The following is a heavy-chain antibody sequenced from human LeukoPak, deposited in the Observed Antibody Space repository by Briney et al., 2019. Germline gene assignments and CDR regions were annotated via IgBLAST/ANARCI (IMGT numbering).Heavy chain of an antibody. Sequence: SETLSLTCTVSGGSISSGSYYWSWIRQPAGKGLEWIGRIYTSGSTNYNPSLKSRVTISVDTSKNQFSLKLSSVTAADTAVYYCAGFLVVPAAFDYWGQGTLVTVSS. J-gene: IGHJ4*02. CDR2: IYTSGST. V-gene: IGHV4-61*02. CDR1: GGSISSGSYY. D-gene: IGHD2-2*01. CDR3: AGFLVVPAAFDY.